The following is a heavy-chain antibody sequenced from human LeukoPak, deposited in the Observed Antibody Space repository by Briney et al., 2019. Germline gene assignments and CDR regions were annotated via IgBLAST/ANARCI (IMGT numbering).Heavy chain of an antibody. CDR2: ISSSGGTK. J-gene: IGHJ3*02. Sequence: PGGSLRLSCAVSGFTFSSYEMNWVRQAPGKGLEWVSYISSSGGTKYYADAVKGRFTISRDNAKNSVYLQMNSLRAEDTAVYYCARESGSYFGDGFDIWGQGTVVTVSS. D-gene: IGHD1-26*01. CDR1: GFTFSSYE. CDR3: ARESGSYFGDGFDI. V-gene: IGHV3-48*03.